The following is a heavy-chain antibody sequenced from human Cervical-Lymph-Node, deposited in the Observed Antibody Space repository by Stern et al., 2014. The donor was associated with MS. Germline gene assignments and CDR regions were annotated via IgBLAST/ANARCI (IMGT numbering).Heavy chain of an antibody. D-gene: IGHD6-19*01. CDR2: IIPIFGTS. CDR3: ARGVAGNYFDY. J-gene: IGHJ4*02. CDR1: GGTFRNYA. Sequence: VQLVQSGAEVKKPGSSVKVSCKASGGTFRNYAINWVRQDPGQGLEWMGGIIPIFGTSNYAQRFQGRVTLNTDNSTSTVYMELSSLRSEDTAVYYCARGVAGNYFDYWGQGTLVTVSS. V-gene: IGHV1-69*06.